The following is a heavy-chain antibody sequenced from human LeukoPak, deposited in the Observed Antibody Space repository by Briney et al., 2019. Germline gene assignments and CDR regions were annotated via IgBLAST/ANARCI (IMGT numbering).Heavy chain of an antibody. CDR3: ARADWNDSVDY. Sequence: PSETLSLTCTVSGGSISSGDYYWSWIRQPPGKGLEWIGYIYYSGSTHYNPSLKSRVTISVDTSKNQFSLKLSSVTAADTAVYYCARADWNDSVDYWGQGTLVTVSS. CDR1: GGSISSGDYY. CDR2: IYYSGST. D-gene: IGHD1-1*01. J-gene: IGHJ4*02. V-gene: IGHV4-30-4*01.